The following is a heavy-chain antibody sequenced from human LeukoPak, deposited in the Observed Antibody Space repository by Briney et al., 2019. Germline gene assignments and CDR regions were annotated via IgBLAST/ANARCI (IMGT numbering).Heavy chain of an antibody. D-gene: IGHD1-7*01. CDR3: AKDQNWNYDY. CDR2: IGSDGSNE. Sequence: GGSLRLSCAASGFIFSNYGMHWVRQAPGKGLEWVAFIGSDGSNEHYAASVKGRFIIFRDSSKNTLYLQMNNLGVEDTAMYYCAKDQNWNYDYWGQGTLVTVSS. V-gene: IGHV3-30*02. CDR1: GFIFSNYG. J-gene: IGHJ4*02.